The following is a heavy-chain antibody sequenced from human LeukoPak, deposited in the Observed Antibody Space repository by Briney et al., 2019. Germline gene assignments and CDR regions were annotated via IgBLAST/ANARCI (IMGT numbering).Heavy chain of an antibody. D-gene: IGHD3-3*01. V-gene: IGHV1-24*01. CDR2: FDPGNGEI. CDR3: AAGGLYEVLPY. J-gene: IGHJ4*02. CDR1: GHTLSDLT. Sequence: GASVKVSCKVSGHTLSDLTMHWVRQAPGKGLEWMGGFDPGNGEIIYAQKFQGRVTMTEDASTDTAYMELSSRKSEDTAVYYCAAGGLYEVLPYWGQGTLVTVSS.